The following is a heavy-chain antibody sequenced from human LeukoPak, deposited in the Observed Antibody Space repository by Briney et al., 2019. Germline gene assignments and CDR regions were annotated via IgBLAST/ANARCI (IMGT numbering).Heavy chain of an antibody. CDR2: INQDGGGK. Sequence: GGSLRLSCATSGFTFSRYWMSWVRQAPGKGLEWVANINQDGGGKYYVDSVKGRFTISRENAKNSLYLQMNSLRGEDTAVYYCARAQYSRGYYGNDAFDIWGQGTMVTISS. D-gene: IGHD3-22*01. V-gene: IGHV3-7*01. J-gene: IGHJ3*02. CDR1: GFTFSRYW. CDR3: ARAQYSRGYYGNDAFDI.